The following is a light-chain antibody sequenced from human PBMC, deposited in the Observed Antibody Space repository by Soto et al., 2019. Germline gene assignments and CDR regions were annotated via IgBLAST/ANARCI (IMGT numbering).Light chain of an antibody. Sequence: IQMTQSPATLPASVGDSVTITCRASQSVGRWLAWYQQKPGKAPQVLIYKASDLKSGVPSRFSGSGSGTEFTLTISGLQPDDSATYYCQQYETYATFGQGTRRETK. J-gene: IGKJ5*01. CDR1: QSVGRW. CDR2: KAS. CDR3: QQYETYAT. V-gene: IGKV1-5*03.